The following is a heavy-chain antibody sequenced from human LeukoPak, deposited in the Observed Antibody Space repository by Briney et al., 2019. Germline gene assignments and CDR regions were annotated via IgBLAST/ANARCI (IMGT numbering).Heavy chain of an antibody. J-gene: IGHJ3*02. V-gene: IGHV3-11*06. CDR2: ISSSSTYS. Sequence: PGGSLRLSCAASGFTFSDYYMTWIRQAPGKGLEWVSYISSSSTYSSYADSVKGRFTNSRDNTKNSVYLQMNSLRAEDMAVYYCARKQQLEDGFDIWGQGTMVTVSS. D-gene: IGHD1-1*01. CDR1: GFTFSDYY. CDR3: ARKQQLEDGFDI.